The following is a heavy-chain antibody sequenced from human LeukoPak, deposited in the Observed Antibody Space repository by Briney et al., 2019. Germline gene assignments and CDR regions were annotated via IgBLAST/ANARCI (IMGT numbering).Heavy chain of an antibody. CDR1: GYSFTSYW. D-gene: IGHD1-1*01. V-gene: IGHV5-51*01. CDR3: ARHNWNDDYYYGMDV. Sequence: GESLKISCKGSGYSFTSYWIGWVRQLPGKGLEWMGIIYPNDSDTRYNPSFQGQVTISADKSISTAYVQWSSLKASDTAMYYCARHNWNDDYYYGMDVWGQGTTVTVSS. J-gene: IGHJ6*02. CDR2: IYPNDSDT.